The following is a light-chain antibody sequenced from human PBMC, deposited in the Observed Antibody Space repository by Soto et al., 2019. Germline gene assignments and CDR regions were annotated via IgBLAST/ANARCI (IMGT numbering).Light chain of an antibody. Sequence: EIVLTQSPCTLSLSPGERATLSCRASQSVSSSYLAWYQQKPGQAPRLLIYGASSRATGIPDRFSGSGSGTDFTLAISSLQPEDFATYYCQQHYTYTWTFGQGTKVDIK. V-gene: IGKV3-20*01. J-gene: IGKJ1*01. CDR1: QSVSSSY. CDR2: GAS. CDR3: QQHYTYTWT.